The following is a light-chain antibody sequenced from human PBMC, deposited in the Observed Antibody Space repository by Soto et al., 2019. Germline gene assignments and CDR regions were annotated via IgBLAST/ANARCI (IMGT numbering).Light chain of an antibody. CDR3: SSYAGSSTYV. J-gene: IGLJ1*01. CDR1: SSDVGGYDY. CDR2: EVS. Sequence: QAVVTQPPSASGSPEQSVTISCTGTSSDVGGYDYVSWYQQHPGKAPKLMIYEVSKRPSGVPDRFSGSKSGNTASLTVSGLQAEDEADYYCSSYAGSSTYVFGTGTKLTVL. V-gene: IGLV2-8*01.